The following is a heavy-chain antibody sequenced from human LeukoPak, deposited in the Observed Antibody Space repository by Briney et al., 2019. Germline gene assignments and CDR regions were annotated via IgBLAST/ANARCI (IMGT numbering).Heavy chain of an antibody. D-gene: IGHD4-17*01. V-gene: IGHV1-18*01. CDR3: ARGRKDYGDYYFDS. CDR1: GYTFTSYG. J-gene: IGHJ4*01. CDR2: ISAYNGNT. Sequence: ASVKVSCKASGYTFTSYGISWVRQAPGQGLEWMGWISAYNGNTNSAQKLQGRVTMTTDTSTSTAYMELRSLRSDDTAVYYCARGRKDYGDYYFDSWGQEPWSPSPQ.